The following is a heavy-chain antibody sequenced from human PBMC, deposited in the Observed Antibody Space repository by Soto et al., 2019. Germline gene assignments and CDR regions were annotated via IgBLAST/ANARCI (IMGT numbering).Heavy chain of an antibody. J-gene: IGHJ4*02. CDR3: ARDSRRRADSGTRPLYYFDY. D-gene: IGHD1-26*01. CDR2: IYYTGNT. V-gene: IGHV4-30-4*01. CDR1: SGSIGSGDYY. Sequence: QVQLKESGPGLVKPSQTLSLTCSVSSGSIGSGDYYWSWVRQSPGKGLEWIGYIYYTGNTYYNPSLGSRVTFSVDTSQNQLSLRLSDVTVADTAVYYCARDSRRRADSGTRPLYYFDYWGQGTLVTVSS.